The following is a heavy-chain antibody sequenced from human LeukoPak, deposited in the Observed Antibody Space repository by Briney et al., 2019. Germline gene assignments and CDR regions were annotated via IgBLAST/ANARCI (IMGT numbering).Heavy chain of an antibody. CDR3: TSWGDTTAEYFQR. CDR1: GFVFSDAW. J-gene: IGHJ1*01. V-gene: IGHV3-7*01. CDR2: INPDGRDT. D-gene: IGHD2-21*02. Sequence: PGGSLRLSCAVSGFVFSDAWMNWVRQAPGKGLEWVTHINPDGRDTYYVDSVKGRFTISRDNAQNSMYLQMNSLRVEDTAVYYCTSWGDTTAEYFQRWGQGTLVTVSS.